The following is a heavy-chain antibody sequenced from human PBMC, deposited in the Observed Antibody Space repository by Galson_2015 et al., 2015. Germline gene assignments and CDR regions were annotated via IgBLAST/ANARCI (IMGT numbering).Heavy chain of an antibody. J-gene: IGHJ3*01. Sequence: SVKVSCKASGYTFPSFAMHWVRQAPGQRLEWMGWITAGTGNTKYSQKFQGRVTITRDTSASTVYMELSSLRSEDTAVYYCARCSSTTCFTGDSFDLRGQGTIVTVSS. CDR1: GYTFPSFA. CDR3: ARCSSTTCFTGDSFDL. V-gene: IGHV1-3*01. D-gene: IGHD2-2*01. CDR2: ITAGTGNT.